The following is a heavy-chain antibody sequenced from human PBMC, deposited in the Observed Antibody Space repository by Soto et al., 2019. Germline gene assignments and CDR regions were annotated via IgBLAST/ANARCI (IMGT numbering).Heavy chain of an antibody. CDR2: IYWDDDK. D-gene: IGHD3-3*01. J-gene: IGHJ4*02. CDR1: GFSLTTSGVG. CDR3: AHRVLRAVFGLVTTTAIYFDF. Sequence: QITLNESGPTVVKPTETLTLTCTFSGFSLTTSGVGVGWVRQSPGKAPEWLAFIYWDDDKRYSTSLKSRLTITKATSKNQVVLTMATVDPADTATYSCAHRVLRAVFGLVTTTAIYFDFCGQGTPVGVSS. V-gene: IGHV2-5*02.